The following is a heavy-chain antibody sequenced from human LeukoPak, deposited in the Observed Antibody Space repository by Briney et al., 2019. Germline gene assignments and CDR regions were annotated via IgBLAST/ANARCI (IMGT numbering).Heavy chain of an antibody. Sequence: PGGSLGLSGAALGFTFSGNYMSWVRQAPGKGLEWVSVIYSGGSTYYADSVKGRFTISRDNSKNTLYLQTNSLRAEDTAVYYCARDRASVSSSSSTRYYYYYGMDVWGQGTTVTVSS. V-gene: IGHV3-53*01. CDR1: GFTFSGNY. CDR2: IYSGGST. J-gene: IGHJ6*02. CDR3: ARDRASVSSSSSTRYYYYYGMDV. D-gene: IGHD6-6*01.